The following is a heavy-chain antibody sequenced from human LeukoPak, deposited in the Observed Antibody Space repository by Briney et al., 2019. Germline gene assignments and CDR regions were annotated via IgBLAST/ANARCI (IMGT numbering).Heavy chain of an antibody. CDR3: AKKSSSSSDVDY. V-gene: IGHV3-21*04. CDR2: ISTSSTYI. CDR1: GFTFSSYS. Sequence: GGSLRLSCAASGFTFSSYSMNWVRQAPGKGLEWVSSISTSSTYIYYADSVKGRFTISRDNSKNTLYLQMNSLRAEDTAVYYCAKKSSSSSDVDYWGQGTLVTVSS. J-gene: IGHJ4*02. D-gene: IGHD6-6*01.